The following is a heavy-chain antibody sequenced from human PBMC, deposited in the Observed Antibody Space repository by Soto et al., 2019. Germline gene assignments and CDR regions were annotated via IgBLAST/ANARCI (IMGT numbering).Heavy chain of an antibody. CDR1: GGSISGYY. CDR3: ARSIDS. CDR2: MYNTGST. V-gene: IGHV4-59*12. Sequence: PSETLSLTCTVSGGSISGYYWSWIRQPPGKGLEWIGYMYNTGSTVYNPSQKSRVTISVDTSKNQFSLKLSSVTAADTAVYYCARSIDSWGQGTLVTVSS. J-gene: IGHJ5*01.